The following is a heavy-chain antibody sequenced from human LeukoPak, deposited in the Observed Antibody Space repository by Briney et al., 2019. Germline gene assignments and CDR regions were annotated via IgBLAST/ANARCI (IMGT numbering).Heavy chain of an antibody. CDR2: TRNKANSYTT. Sequence: PGGSLRLSCAASGFTFSSYWMSWVRQAPGKGLEWVGRTRNKANSYTTEYAASVKGRFTISRDDSKNSLYLQMNSLKTEDTAVYYCAREGLHGDLGYWGQGTLVTVSS. J-gene: IGHJ4*02. V-gene: IGHV3-72*01. CDR3: AREGLHGDLGY. D-gene: IGHD4-17*01. CDR1: GFTFSSYW.